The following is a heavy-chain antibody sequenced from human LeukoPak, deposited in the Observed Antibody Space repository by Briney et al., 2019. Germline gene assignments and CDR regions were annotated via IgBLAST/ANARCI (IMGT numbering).Heavy chain of an antibody. CDR1: GFTFDDYA. CDR2: ISWNSGSI. D-gene: IGHD6-19*01. Sequence: PGGSLRLSCAASGFTFDDYAMHWVRQAPGKGLEWVSGISWNSGSIGYADSVKGRLTISRDNAKNSLYLQMNSLRAEDTALYYCAKDPYSSGWFHHFDYWGQGTLVTVSS. J-gene: IGHJ4*02. V-gene: IGHV3-9*01. CDR3: AKDPYSSGWFHHFDY.